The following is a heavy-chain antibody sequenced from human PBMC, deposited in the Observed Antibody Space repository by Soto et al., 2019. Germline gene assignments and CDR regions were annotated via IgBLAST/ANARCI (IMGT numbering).Heavy chain of an antibody. CDR2: IIPIFGTA. D-gene: IGHD6-13*01. J-gene: IGHJ3*02. CDR1: GRTFSRYA. Sequence: QVQLVQSGAEVQKPGSSMKVSCTASGRTFSRYAISWVRQAPGQGLEWMGGIIPIFGTANYAQKFQGRVTITADESTSTAYMELSSLRSEDTAVYYCARDSRGSSWYYNAFDIWGQGTMVTVSS. CDR3: ARDSRGSSWYYNAFDI. V-gene: IGHV1-69*01.